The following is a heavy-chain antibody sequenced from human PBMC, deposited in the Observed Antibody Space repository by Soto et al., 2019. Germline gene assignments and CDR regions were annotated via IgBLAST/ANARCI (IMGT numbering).Heavy chain of an antibody. Sequence: EFQVMQSGGGFVQPGGSLRLAFAASGFPFSETDMSWVRQAPGKGLEWVSTIDGGGETTYYADSVRGRFTISRDNSKNTVYLQMDGLRVDDTAFYYCAKNSGWFNTWGQGDLVIVSS. CDR2: IDGGGETT. CDR3: AKNSGWFNT. V-gene: IGHV3-23*01. CDR1: GFPFSETD. D-gene: IGHD3-10*01. J-gene: IGHJ5*02.